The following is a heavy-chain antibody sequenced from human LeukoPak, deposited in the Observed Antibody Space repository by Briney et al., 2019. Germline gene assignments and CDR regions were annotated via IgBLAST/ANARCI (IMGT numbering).Heavy chain of an antibody. J-gene: IGHJ4*02. CDR2: VYSAGTT. CDR1: GFIVSHNT. Sequence: GGSLRLSCAASGFIVSHNTMAWARQAPGKGLEWVSLVYSAGTTYYADSVKGRFTISRDNSRNSLLLQMNNLRAEDTAVYYCAETRGYSGYDHIDSWGQGTLVTVSS. CDR3: AETRGYSGYDHIDS. D-gene: IGHD5-12*01. V-gene: IGHV3-66*01.